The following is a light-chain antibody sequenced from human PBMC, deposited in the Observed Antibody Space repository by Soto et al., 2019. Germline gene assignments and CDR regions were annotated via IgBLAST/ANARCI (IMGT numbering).Light chain of an antibody. V-gene: IGKV3-20*01. CDR1: QTVSSTY. CDR3: QHYGSSRPYT. J-gene: IGKJ2*01. Sequence: EIVLTQSPGTLSLSPGERATLSCRASQTVSSTYLAWSQQKPGQAPRLLIYGASSRATGIPDRLSGSGSGTDFTLTISRLEPEDFVVYYCQHYGSSRPYTFGQGTKLDIK. CDR2: GAS.